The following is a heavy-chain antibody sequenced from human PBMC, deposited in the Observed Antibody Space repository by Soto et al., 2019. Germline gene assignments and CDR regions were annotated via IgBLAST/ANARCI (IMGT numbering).Heavy chain of an antibody. J-gene: IGHJ6*03. CDR2: ISGSGGST. V-gene: IGHV3-23*01. Sequence: PGGSLRLSCAASGFTFSSYAMSWVRQAPGKGLEWVSAISGSGGSTYYADSVKGRFTISRDNSKNTLYLQMNSLRAEDTAVYYCAKGIVVPAAISSYYYMDVWGKGTTVTVSS. D-gene: IGHD2-2*01. CDR1: GFTFSSYA. CDR3: AKGIVVPAAISSYYYMDV.